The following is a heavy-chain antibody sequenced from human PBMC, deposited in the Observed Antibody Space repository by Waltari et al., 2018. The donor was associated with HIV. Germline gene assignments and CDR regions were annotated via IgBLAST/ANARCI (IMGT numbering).Heavy chain of an antibody. CDR2: IFYSGST. CDR3: ARNPVSFYSDISNYPFDY. J-gene: IGHJ4*02. Sequence: QLQLQESGPGVVQPSETLSLTCSVSGDSISSSSSYWGWIRQPPGKGLEWIGNIFYSGSTYYNPSLKSRVTMSLDTSKNQFSLKVTSVTAADTAVYYCARNPVSFYSDISNYPFDYWGQGTLVTVSS. CDR1: GDSISSSSSY. D-gene: IGHD3-22*01. V-gene: IGHV4-39*07.